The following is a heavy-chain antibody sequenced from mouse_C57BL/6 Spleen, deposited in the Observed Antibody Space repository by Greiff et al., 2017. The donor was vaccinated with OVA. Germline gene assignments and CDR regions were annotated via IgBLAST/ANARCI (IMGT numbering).Heavy chain of an antibody. D-gene: IGHD1-1*01. CDR2: INPSNGGT. Sequence: QVQLKESGTELVKPGASVKLSCKASGYTFTSYWMHWVKQRPGQGLEWIGNINPSNGGTNYNEKFKSKATLTVDKSSSTAYMQLSSLTSEDSAVYYCARSYGSSYYFDYWGQGTTLTVSS. CDR3: ARSYGSSYYFDY. V-gene: IGHV1-53*01. CDR1: GYTFTSYW. J-gene: IGHJ2*01.